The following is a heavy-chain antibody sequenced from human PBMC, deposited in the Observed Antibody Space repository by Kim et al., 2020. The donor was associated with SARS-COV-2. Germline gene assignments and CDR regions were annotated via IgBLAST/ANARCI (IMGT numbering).Heavy chain of an antibody. Sequence: SETLSLTCTVSGGSISSSSYYWGWIRQPPGKGLEWIGSIYYSGSTYYNPSLKSRVTISVDTSKNQFSLKLSSVTAADTAVYYCARLLGGATADYWGQGTLVTVSS. CDR2: IYYSGST. D-gene: IGHD1-26*01. CDR3: ARLLGGATADY. CDR1: GGSISSSSYY. J-gene: IGHJ4*02. V-gene: IGHV4-39*01.